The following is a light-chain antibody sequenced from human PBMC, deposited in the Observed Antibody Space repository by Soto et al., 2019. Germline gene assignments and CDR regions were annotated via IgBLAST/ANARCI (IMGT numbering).Light chain of an antibody. V-gene: IGKV3-15*01. J-gene: IGKJ4*01. CDR3: QQYNNSPLT. Sequence: EIVMTQSPATLSVSPGERATLSCRASQSVSSNLSWYQQKPGQAPRLLIYGASTRATGIPDRFSGSGSGTEFTLTISRLQSEDFAVYYCQQYNNSPLTFGGGTKVEIK. CDR1: QSVSSN. CDR2: GAS.